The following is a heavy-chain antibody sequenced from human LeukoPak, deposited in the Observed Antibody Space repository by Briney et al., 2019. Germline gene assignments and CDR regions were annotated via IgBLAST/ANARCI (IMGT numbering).Heavy chain of an antibody. CDR1: GGSFSGYY. D-gene: IGHD3-3*01. CDR2: IYYSGST. V-gene: IGHV4-39*01. CDR3: ARQVTYYDFWSGYYTSENFDY. Sequence: TSETLSLTCAVYGGSFSGYYWGWIRQPPGKGLEWIGSIYYSGSTYYNPSLKSRVTISVDTSKNQFSLKLSSVTAADTAVYYCARQVTYYDFWSGYYTSENFDYWGQGTLVTVSS. J-gene: IGHJ4*02.